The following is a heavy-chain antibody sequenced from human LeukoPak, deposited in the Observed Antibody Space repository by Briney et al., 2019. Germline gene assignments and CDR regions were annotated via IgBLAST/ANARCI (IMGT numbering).Heavy chain of an antibody. D-gene: IGHD2-15*01. CDR1: GFTFSRHS. V-gene: IGHV3-21*01. CDR3: ARFGGSNSYYFYMDV. J-gene: IGHJ6*03. CDR2: ISSSSANI. Sequence: GESLRLSCAATGFTFSRHSINWVRQAPGKGLEWVSSISSSSANIYYADSVKGRFTISRDNAKNSLYLQMDSLRAGDTAVYYCARFGGSNSYYFYMDVWGKGTTVTVSS.